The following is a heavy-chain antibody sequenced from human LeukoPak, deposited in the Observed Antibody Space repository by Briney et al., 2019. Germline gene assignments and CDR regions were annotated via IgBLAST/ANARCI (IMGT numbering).Heavy chain of an antibody. D-gene: IGHD6-19*01. CDR2: IVGSGDTT. CDR1: GFTFSNAW. V-gene: IGHV3-23*01. J-gene: IGHJ4*02. Sequence: GGSLRLSCAASGFTFSNAWMSWVRQAPGKGLEWVSTIVGSGDTTYYADSVKGRFTISRDNSKSTLFLQMNSLRAEDTAVYYCAKRHTSGWFHFDYWGQGTLVTVSA. CDR3: AKRHTSGWFHFDY.